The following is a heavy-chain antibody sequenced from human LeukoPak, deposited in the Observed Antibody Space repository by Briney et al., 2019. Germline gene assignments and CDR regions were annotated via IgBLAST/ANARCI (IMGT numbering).Heavy chain of an antibody. V-gene: IGHV1-69*13. J-gene: IGHJ3*02. CDR2: IIPIFGTA. D-gene: IGHD3-9*01. CDR1: GGTFSSYA. CDR3: ASLAPYYDILTGDDAFDI. Sequence: ASVKVSCKASGGTFSSYAISWVRQAPGQGLEWMGGIIPIFGTANYAQKFQGRVTITADESTSTAYMELCSLRSEDTAVYYCASLAPYYDILTGDDAFDIWGQGTMVTVSS.